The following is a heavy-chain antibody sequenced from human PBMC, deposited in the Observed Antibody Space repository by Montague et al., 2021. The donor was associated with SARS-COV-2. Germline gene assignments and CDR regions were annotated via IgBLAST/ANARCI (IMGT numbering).Heavy chain of an antibody. D-gene: IGHD3-10*01. V-gene: IGHV3-33*08. CDR3: AREYSAPRWFGEYNRYGMDV. J-gene: IGHJ6*02. CDR1: GFTLSSYD. CDR2: IWYDVSNQ. Sequence: SLRLSCAASGFTLSSYDMHWVRQAPGKGLEWVAVIWYDVSNQYXXXSXXXRFXISRDNSKNTLYLQLNSLRAEATAVYYCAREYSAPRWFGEYNRYGMDVWGQGTTVTVSS.